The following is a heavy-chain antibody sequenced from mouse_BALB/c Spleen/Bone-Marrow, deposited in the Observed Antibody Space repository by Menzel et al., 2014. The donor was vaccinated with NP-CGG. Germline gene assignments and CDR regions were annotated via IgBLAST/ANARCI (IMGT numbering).Heavy chain of an antibody. CDR2: IDPSDSYT. CDR3: ALIYYGNYDYAMDY. CDR1: GYTFTSYW. J-gene: IGHJ4*01. Sequence: QVQRQQSGAELVKPGASVKLSCKASGYTFTSYWMHWVKQRPGQGLEWIGEIDPSDSYTIYNQKFKGKATLTVDKSSSTAYMQLSSLTSEDSAVYYCALIYYGNYDYAMDYWGQATTATVYS. V-gene: IGHV1-69*02. D-gene: IGHD2-1*01.